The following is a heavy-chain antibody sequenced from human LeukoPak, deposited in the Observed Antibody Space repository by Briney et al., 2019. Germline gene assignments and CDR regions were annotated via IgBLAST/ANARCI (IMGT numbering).Heavy chain of an antibody. J-gene: IGHJ4*02. Sequence: GGSLRLSCAASGFTFSSYWMSWVRQAPGKGLEWVSSISGSSSYIYYADSVKGRFTISRDNAKNSLYLQMNSLRAEDTAVYYCARGHSSSWMSEIDYWGQGTLVTVSS. CDR3: ARGHSSSWMSEIDY. V-gene: IGHV3-21*06. CDR1: GFTFSSYW. D-gene: IGHD6-13*01. CDR2: ISGSSSYI.